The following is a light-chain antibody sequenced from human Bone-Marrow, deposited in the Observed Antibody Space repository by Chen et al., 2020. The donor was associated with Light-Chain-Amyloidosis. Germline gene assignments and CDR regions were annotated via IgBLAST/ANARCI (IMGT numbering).Light chain of an antibody. J-gene: IGLJ1*01. CDR2: DVS. CDR1: SSDVGGYNY. CDR3: SSYASSSLYV. V-gene: IGLV2-14*03. Sequence: QSALTQSASVSGSPGQSITISCTGTSSDVGGYNYVSWYQQHPGKAPKLMIYDVSNRPSGVSNRLSASKSGNTASLTISGLQAADEADYYCSSYASSSLYVFGTGTKVTVL.